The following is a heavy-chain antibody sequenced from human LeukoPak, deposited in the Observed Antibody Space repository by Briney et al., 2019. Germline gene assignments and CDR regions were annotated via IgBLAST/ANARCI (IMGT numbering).Heavy chain of an antibody. Sequence: PSETLSLTCAVYGGSFSGYYWSWIRQPPGKGLEWIGEINHSGSTNYNPSLKSRVTISVDTSKNQFSLKLSSVTAADTAVYYCARGSEDSSSNYSDYWGQGTLVTVSS. V-gene: IGHV4-34*01. D-gene: IGHD6-6*01. J-gene: IGHJ4*02. CDR3: ARGSEDSSSNYSDY. CDR1: GGSFSGYY. CDR2: INHSGST.